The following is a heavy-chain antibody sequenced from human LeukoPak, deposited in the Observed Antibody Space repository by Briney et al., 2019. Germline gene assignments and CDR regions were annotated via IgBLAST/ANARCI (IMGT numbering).Heavy chain of an antibody. CDR3: ARGIPGYFGTSGYYYEY. CDR2: IYTSGST. V-gene: IGHV4-4*07. D-gene: IGHD3-22*01. Sequence: SETLSLTCTVSGGSLSSYYWNWIRQPAGKGLEWIGRIYTSGSTNYNPSLKSRVTVSVDNSRNDFSLSLTSVSAADTAVYYCARGIPGYFGTSGYYYEYWGQGTLVTVSS. CDR1: GGSLSSYY. J-gene: IGHJ4*02.